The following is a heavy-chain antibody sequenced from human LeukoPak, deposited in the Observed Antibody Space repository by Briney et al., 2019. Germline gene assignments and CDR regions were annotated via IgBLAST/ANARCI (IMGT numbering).Heavy chain of an antibody. CDR3: ARVPSDYSDNALDI. CDR2: INPNSGGT. CDR1: GYTFTGYY. J-gene: IGHJ3*02. V-gene: IGHV1-2*02. D-gene: IGHD3-22*01. Sequence: ASVKVSCKASGYTFTGYYMHWVRQAPGQGLEWMGWINPNSGGTNYAQKFQGRVTMTRDTSISTAYMELSSLRSDDTAVYYCARVPSDYSDNALDIWGQGTLVTVSP.